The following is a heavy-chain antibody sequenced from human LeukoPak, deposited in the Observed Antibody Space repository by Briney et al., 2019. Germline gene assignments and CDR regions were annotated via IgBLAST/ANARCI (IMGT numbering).Heavy chain of an antibody. V-gene: IGHV3-7*01. CDR2: IKQDGSEK. J-gene: IGHJ4*02. CDR1: RFTFSRYW. CDR3: ARDPSLVAPPN. Sequence: GGSLRLSCAASRFTFSRYWMSWVCQAPGKGREWVANIKQDGSEKYYVDSVKGRFTISRDNAKNSLYLQMNSLRVEDTAVYYCARDPSLVAPPNWGQGTLVTVSS. D-gene: IGHD2-8*02.